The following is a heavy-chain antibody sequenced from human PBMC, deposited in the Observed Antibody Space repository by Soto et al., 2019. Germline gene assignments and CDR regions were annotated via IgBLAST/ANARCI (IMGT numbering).Heavy chain of an antibody. CDR3: ARERPDGSRLDP. Sequence: QVQLQESGPGLVKPSQTLSLTCTVSGGSISSGDYYWSWIRQPPGKGLEWIGYIYYSGSTYYNPSLKSRVTMSADSSKNPFSRKLSSVPAAVAAVYYCARERPDGSRLDPWGQGTLVTVSS. CDR2: IYYSGST. J-gene: IGHJ5*02. V-gene: IGHV4-30-4*01. CDR1: GGSISSGDYY. D-gene: IGHD6-13*01.